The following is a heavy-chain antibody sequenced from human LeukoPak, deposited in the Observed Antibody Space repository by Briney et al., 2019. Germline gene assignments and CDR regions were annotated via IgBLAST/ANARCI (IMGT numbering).Heavy chain of an antibody. CDR2: IYYSGST. CDR3: ARVVPSAAAGPDAFDI. CDR1: GGSISSGDYY. D-gene: IGHD6-13*01. J-gene: IGHJ3*02. V-gene: IGHV4-30-4*01. Sequence: PSQTLSLTCTVSGGSISSGDYYWSWIRQPPGKGLEWIGYIYYSGSTYYNPSLKSRVTISVDTSKSQFSLKLSSVTAADTAVYYCARVVPSAAAGPDAFDIWGQGTMVTVSS.